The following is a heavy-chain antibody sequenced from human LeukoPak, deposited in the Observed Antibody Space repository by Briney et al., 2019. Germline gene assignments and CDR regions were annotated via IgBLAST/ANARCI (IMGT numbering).Heavy chain of an antibody. J-gene: IGHJ4*02. V-gene: IGHV3-21*01. CDR3: ARDLFAGYSSSWYTSFPFDY. CDR2: ISSSSSYI. CDR1: GFTFSNYA. Sequence: GGSLRLSCAASGFTFSNYAMNWVRQAPGKGLEWVSSISSSSSYIYYADSVKGRFTISRDNAKNSLYLQMNSLRAEDTAVYYCARDLFAGYSSSWYTSFPFDYWGQGTLVTVSS. D-gene: IGHD6-13*01.